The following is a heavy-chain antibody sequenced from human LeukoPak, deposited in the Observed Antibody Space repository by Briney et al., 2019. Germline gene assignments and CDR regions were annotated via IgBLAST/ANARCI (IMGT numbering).Heavy chain of an antibody. V-gene: IGHV4-4*09. CDR2: IYTSGST. J-gene: IGHJ4*02. Sequence: SETLSLTCTGSGGSISSYYWSWIRQPPGKGLEWIGYIYTSGSTNYNPSLKSRVTISVDTSKNQFSLKLSSVTAADTAVYYCARHVRMATAFDYWGQGTLVTVSS. CDR1: GGSISSYY. D-gene: IGHD5-24*01. CDR3: ARHVRMATAFDY.